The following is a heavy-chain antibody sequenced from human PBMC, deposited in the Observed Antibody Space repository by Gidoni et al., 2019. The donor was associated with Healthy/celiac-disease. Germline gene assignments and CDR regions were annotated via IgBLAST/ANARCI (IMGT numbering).Heavy chain of an antibody. CDR3: ARDQQWLVSYGTPYGKDV. V-gene: IGHV4-61*02. CDR2: IYTSGST. J-gene: IGHJ6*02. D-gene: IGHD6-19*01. Sequence: SWIRQPAGKGLEWIGRIYTSGSTNYNPSLKSRVTISVDTSKNQFSLKLSSVTAADTAVYYCARDQQWLVSYGTPYGKDVWGQGTTVTVSS.